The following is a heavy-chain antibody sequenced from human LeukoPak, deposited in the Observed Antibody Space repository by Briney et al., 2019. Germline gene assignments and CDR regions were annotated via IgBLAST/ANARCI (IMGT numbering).Heavy chain of an antibody. J-gene: IGHJ4*02. D-gene: IGHD3-16*01. Sequence: GGSLRLSCGVSGFTFSRYWMSWVRQAPGKGPEWVANIKQDGSEKYYVDSVKGRFTIFRDNAKNSLYLQMNSLRAEDTAVYYCVSQSGENFWGQGTLVTVSS. CDR1: GFTFSRYW. CDR3: VSQSGENF. V-gene: IGHV3-7*02. CDR2: IKQDGSEK.